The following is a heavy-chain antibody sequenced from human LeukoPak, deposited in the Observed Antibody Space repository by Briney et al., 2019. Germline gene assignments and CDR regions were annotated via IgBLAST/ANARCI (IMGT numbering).Heavy chain of an antibody. CDR2: ISAYNGNT. Sequence: GASVKVSCKASGYTFTSYGISWVRQAPGQGLEWMGWISAYNGNTNYAQKLQGRVTMTTDTSTSTAYMELRSLRSDDTAVYYCARESEGASSGWYWVWYYFDYWGQGTLVTVSS. V-gene: IGHV1-18*01. CDR1: GYTFTSYG. CDR3: ARESEGASSGWYWVWYYFDY. J-gene: IGHJ4*02. D-gene: IGHD6-19*01.